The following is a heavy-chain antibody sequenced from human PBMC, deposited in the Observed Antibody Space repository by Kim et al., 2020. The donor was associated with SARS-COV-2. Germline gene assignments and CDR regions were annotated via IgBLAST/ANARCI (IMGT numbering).Heavy chain of an antibody. CDR3: ARDLSLGRPGGFDY. CDR2: ISRNSDYI. J-gene: IGHJ4*02. CDR1: EFTFSRYS. V-gene: IGHV3-21*01. D-gene: IGHD3-10*01. Sequence: GGSLRPSCAASEFTFSRYSMNWVRQAPGKGLEWVSTISRNSDYIYYADSVEGRFTISRDNAKNSLYLQMNSLRADDTAMYYCARDLSLGRPGGFDYWGQG.